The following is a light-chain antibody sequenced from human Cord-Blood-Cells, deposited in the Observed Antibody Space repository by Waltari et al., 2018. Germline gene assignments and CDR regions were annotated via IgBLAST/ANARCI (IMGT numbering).Light chain of an antibody. CDR2: YDS. V-gene: IGLV3-21*04. Sequence: SYVLTQPPSVSVAPGQTARITCGGTSIGSKSVHGYQQKPGQAPALVIYYDSDRSSGIPERFSGSNSGNTATLTISRVEAGDEADYYCQVWDSSSDHYVFGTGTKVTVL. CDR3: QVWDSSSDHYV. CDR1: SIGSKS. J-gene: IGLJ1*01.